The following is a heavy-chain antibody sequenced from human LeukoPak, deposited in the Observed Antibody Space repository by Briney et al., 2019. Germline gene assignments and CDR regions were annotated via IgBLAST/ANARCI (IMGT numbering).Heavy chain of an antibody. J-gene: IGHJ5*02. CDR3: AKDLSIDP. V-gene: IGHV3-30*18. D-gene: IGHD2/OR15-2a*01. CDR2: ISYDGSNK. CDR1: GFTFSSYG. Sequence: GGSLRLSCAASGFTFSSYGMHWVRQAPGKGPEWVAVISYDGSNKYYADSVKGRFTISRDNSKNTLYLQMNSLRAEDTAVYYCAKDLSIDPWGQGTLVTVSS.